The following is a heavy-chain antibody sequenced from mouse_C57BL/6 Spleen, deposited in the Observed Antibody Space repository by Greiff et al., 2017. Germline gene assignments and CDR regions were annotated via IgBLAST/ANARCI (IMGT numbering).Heavy chain of an antibody. CDR3: ARGDYGNFDY. CDR2: INPSTGGT. D-gene: IGHD2-1*01. V-gene: IGHV1-42*01. CDR1: GYSFTGYY. J-gene: IGHJ2*01. Sequence: EVQLQQSGPELVKPGASVKISCKASGYSFTGYYMNWVKQSPEKSLEWIGEINPSTGGTTYNQKFKAKATLTVDKSSSTAYMQLKSLTSEDSAVYYCARGDYGNFDYWGQGTTLTVSS.